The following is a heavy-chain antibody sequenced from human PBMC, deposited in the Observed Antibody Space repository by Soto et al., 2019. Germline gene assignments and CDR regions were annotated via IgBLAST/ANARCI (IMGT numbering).Heavy chain of an antibody. V-gene: IGHV3-66*01. Sequence: GGSLRLSCAASGFTVSSNYMSWVRQAPGKGLEWVSVIYSGGSTYYADSVKGRFTISRDNSKNTLYLQMNSLRAEDTAVYYCARFILGYCSSTSCYNAFDIWGQGTMVTVSS. J-gene: IGHJ3*02. CDR1: GFTVSSNY. CDR3: ARFILGYCSSTSCYNAFDI. CDR2: IYSGGST. D-gene: IGHD2-2*02.